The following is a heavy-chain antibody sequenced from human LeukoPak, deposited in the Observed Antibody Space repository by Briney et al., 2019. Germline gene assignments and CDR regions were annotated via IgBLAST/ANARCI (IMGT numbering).Heavy chain of an antibody. CDR1: GFTFSSYG. J-gene: IGHJ4*02. CDR2: ISGSGRST. CDR3: AKSVVNSGTYIPFDY. V-gene: IGHV3-23*01. Sequence: GGSLRLSCAASGFTFSSYGMHWVRQAPGKGLEWVSVISGSGRSTYYADSVKGRFTISRDKSTNTVYLQMSSLRAEDTAFYYCAKSVVNSGTYIPFDYWGQGTLVTVSS. D-gene: IGHD1-26*01.